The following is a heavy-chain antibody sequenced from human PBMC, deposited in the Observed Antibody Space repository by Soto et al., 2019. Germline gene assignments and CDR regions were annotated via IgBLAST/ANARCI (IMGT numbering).Heavy chain of an antibody. CDR2: ISYDGSNK. CDR3: AKDPYYDFWSGPVDY. D-gene: IGHD3-3*01. Sequence: PGGSLRLSCAASGFTFSSYGMHWVRQAPGKGLEWVAVISYDGSNKYYADSVKGRFTISRDNSKNTLYLQMNSLRAEDTAVYYCAKDPYYDFWSGPVDYWGQGTLVTVSS. CDR1: GFTFSSYG. J-gene: IGHJ4*02. V-gene: IGHV3-30*18.